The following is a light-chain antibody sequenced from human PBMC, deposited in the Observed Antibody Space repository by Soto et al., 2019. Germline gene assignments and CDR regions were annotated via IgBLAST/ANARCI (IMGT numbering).Light chain of an antibody. CDR2: GAS. CDR3: QQRSNGPPWT. Sequence: EIVLTQSPGTLSLSPCARATLXCRASQSVSSSYLAWYQQKPGQAPRLLIYGASSRATGIPDRFSGSGSGTDFTLTISRLEPEDFAGYYCQQRSNGPPWTFGQGTKVDIK. CDR1: QSVSSSY. V-gene: IGKV3D-20*02. J-gene: IGKJ1*01.